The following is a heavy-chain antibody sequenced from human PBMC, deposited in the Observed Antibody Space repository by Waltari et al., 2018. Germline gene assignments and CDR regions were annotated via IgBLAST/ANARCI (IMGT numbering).Heavy chain of an antibody. CDR3: ARVDHRATNYYYGFDH. CDR2: ISPTTYST. V-gene: IGHV1-2*06. J-gene: IGHJ4*02. Sequence: QVQLVQSGAEVKKPGASVTVSCAASGYSFPGYYIHWVRQAPGQGLEWMGRISPTTYSTDYAEKFQGRITLTTDTSINTAYMELTGLTSDDTAIFFCARVDHRATNYYYGFDHWGQGTLVTVSS. CDR1: GYSFPGYY. D-gene: IGHD3-22*01.